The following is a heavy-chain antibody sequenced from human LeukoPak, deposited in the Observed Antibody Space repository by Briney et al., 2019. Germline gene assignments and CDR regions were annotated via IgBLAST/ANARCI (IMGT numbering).Heavy chain of an antibody. V-gene: IGHV3-13*01. D-gene: IGHD2-2*02. CDR3: ARDRRYCSSTSCYTGPYYYYGMDV. CDR2: IGTAGDT. Sequence: GGSLRLSCAASGFTFSSYDMHWVRQATGKGLEWVPAIGTAGDTYYPGSVKGRFTISRENAKNSLYLQMNSLRAGDTAVYYCARDRRYCSSTSCYTGPYYYYGMDVWGQGTTVTVSS. CDR1: GFTFSSYD. J-gene: IGHJ6*02.